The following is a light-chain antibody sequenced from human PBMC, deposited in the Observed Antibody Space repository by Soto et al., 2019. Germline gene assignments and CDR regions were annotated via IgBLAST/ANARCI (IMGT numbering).Light chain of an antibody. J-gene: IGKJ1*01. CDR3: QHYNSYSEA. V-gene: IGKV1-9*01. CDR2: KAS. Sequence: DIQLTQSPSFLSASVGDRAAITCRASLDIRSYLAWYQQKPGKAPKLLIYKASTLKSGVPSRFSGSGSGTEFTLTISRLQPDDFATYYCQHYNSYSEAFGQGTKVDIK. CDR1: LDIRSY.